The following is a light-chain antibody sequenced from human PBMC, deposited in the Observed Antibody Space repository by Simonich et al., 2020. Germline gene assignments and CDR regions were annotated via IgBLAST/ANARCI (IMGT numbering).Light chain of an antibody. Sequence: DIVMTQPPLSLSVTPGQPASISCKSSQSLLHSDGKTYLYWYLQKPGQSPQLLIYEDANRVSGVPERFSGSGSGTDFTLKISRGEAEDVGGYYCMQSIQLPITFGQGTRLEIK. J-gene: IGKJ5*01. V-gene: IGKV2D-29*02. CDR3: MQSIQLPIT. CDR1: QSLLHSDGKTY. CDR2: EDA.